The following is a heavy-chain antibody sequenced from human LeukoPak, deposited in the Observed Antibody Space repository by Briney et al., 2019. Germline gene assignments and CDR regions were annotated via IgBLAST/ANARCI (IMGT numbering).Heavy chain of an antibody. CDR3: ASEKLGIFDY. D-gene: IGHD7-27*01. Sequence: GGSLRLSCAASGFTFSSYAMHWVRQAPGKGLEWVAVISYDGSNKYYADSVKGRFTISRDNSKNTLYLQMNSLRAEDTAVYYCASEKLGIFDYWGQGTLVTVSS. J-gene: IGHJ4*02. CDR1: GFTFSSYA. V-gene: IGHV3-30-3*01. CDR2: ISYDGSNK.